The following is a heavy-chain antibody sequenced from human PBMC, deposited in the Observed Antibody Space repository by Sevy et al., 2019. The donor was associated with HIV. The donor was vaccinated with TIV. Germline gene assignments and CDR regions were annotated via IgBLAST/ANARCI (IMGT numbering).Heavy chain of an antibody. CDR3: ARDPFHFLRGCF. Sequence: GGSLRLSCAASGLAFSDYYMSWIRQAPGKGLEWVSYISSSGATIYYADSVKGRFTISRDNAKNSLYLQMNSLRVDDTAVYYCARDPFHFLRGCFWGQRTLVTASS. D-gene: IGHD3-10*01. CDR2: ISSSGATI. J-gene: IGHJ4*02. V-gene: IGHV3-11*01. CDR1: GLAFSDYY.